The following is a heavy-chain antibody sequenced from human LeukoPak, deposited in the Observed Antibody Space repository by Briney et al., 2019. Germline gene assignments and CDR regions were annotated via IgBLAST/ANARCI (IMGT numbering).Heavy chain of an antibody. CDR3: AREGGVPGTQDYYYYGMDV. D-gene: IGHD6-19*01. J-gene: IGHJ6*02. CDR2: TYYTSKWYN. Sequence: SQTLSLTCAISGDXVSSNSAAWNWIRQSPSGGLEWLGMTYYTSKWYNDYAVSVKSRITINPDTSKNQFSLQLNSVTPEYTAVYYCAREGGVPGTQDYYYYGMDVWGQGTTVTVSS. V-gene: IGHV6-1*01. CDR1: GDXVSSNSAA.